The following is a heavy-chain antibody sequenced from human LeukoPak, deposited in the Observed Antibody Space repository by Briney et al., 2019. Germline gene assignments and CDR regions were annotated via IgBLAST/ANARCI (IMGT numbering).Heavy chain of an antibody. CDR3: ARDAYCSGGSYYHFDC. V-gene: IGHV3-64*04. CDR2: ISSTGGST. D-gene: IGHD2-15*01. Sequence: GGSLRLSCSASGFTFSNYAMHWVRQAPGKGLEYVSVISSTGGSTYYADSVKGRFTVSRDNSKNTLSLQMNSLRAEDTAVYYCARDAYCSGGSYYHFDCWGQGTLVTVSS. J-gene: IGHJ4*02. CDR1: GFTFSNYA.